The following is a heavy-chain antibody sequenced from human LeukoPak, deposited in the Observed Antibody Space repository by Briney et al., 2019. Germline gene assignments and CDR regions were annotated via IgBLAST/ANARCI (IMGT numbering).Heavy chain of an antibody. D-gene: IGHD6-19*01. CDR2: IKQDGSEK. Sequence: GGSLRLSCAASGFTFSSYSMNWVRQAPGKGLEWVANIKQDGSEKYYVDSVKGRFTISRDNAKNSLHLQMNSLRAEDTAVYYCATIEAVRFHYWGQGTLVTVSS. J-gene: IGHJ4*02. CDR1: GFTFSSYS. V-gene: IGHV3-7*01. CDR3: ATIEAVRFHY.